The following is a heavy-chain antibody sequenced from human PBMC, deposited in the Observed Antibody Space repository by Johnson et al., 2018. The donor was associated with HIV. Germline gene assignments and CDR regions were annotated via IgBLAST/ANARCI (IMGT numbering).Heavy chain of an antibody. CDR2: SNWNGGST. V-gene: IGHV3-20*04. CDR3: ARDRARWSSGSRGTFDI. CDR1: GFTFDDYG. Sequence: VQLVESGGGVVRPGRSLRLSCAASGFTFDDYGMSWVRQAPGKGLEWVSGSNWNGGSTGYEDSVQGRFTISRDNAKNSLYLQMNSLRVEDTALYYCARDRARWSSGSRGTFDIWGQGTMVTVSS. J-gene: IGHJ3*02. D-gene: IGHD6-19*01.